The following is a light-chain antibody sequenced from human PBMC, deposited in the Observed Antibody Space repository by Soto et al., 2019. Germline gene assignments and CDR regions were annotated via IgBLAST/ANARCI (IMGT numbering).Light chain of an antibody. J-gene: IGLJ1*01. CDR1: SSDVGSYDY. CDR2: EVS. CDR3: SSYTTNTL. Sequence: QSALTQPASVSGSPGQSITISCTGTSSDVGSYDYVSWYQQHPGKAPKLMIYEVSNRPSGVSNRFSGSKSGNTASLTISGLQAEDEADYYRSSYTTNTLFGNGTKVTVL. V-gene: IGLV2-14*01.